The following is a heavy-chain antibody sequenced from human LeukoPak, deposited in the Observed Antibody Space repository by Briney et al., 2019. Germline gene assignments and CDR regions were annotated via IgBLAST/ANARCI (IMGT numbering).Heavy chain of an antibody. CDR3: ARGSYDVLTGYSTLGEY. CDR1: GGSLSSSSYY. V-gene: IGHV4-39*01. D-gene: IGHD3-9*01. CDR2: IYYSGST. J-gene: IGHJ4*02. Sequence: PSETLSLTCTVSGGSLSSSSYYWGWVRPPPGKGLEWLGYIYYSGSTYYNPSLKSRLTISLDTSQRQFSLRLCSVTPAETGLYYCARGSYDVLTGYSTLGEYWGQGTLVTVSS.